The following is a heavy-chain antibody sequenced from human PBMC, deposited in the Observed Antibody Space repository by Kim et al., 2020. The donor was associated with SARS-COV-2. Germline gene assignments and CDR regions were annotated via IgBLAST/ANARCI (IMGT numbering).Heavy chain of an antibody. CDR3: ARDLRDASGPFYFDY. Sequence: GGSLRLSCAASGFSFSDYYMSWIRQTPQKGLEWISYISSSSFDTNYADSVRGRFAISRDNAKKSLFLEMNSLRVEGTAVYYCARDLRDASGPFYFDYWGQGVLVTVSS. J-gene: IGHJ4*02. D-gene: IGHD2-15*01. V-gene: IGHV3-11*06. CDR2: ISSSSFDT. CDR1: GFSFSDYY.